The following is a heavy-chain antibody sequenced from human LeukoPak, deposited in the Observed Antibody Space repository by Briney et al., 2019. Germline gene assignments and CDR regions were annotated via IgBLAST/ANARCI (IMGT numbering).Heavy chain of an antibody. V-gene: IGHV3-64D*09. CDR2: ISDSGGST. Sequence: GGSLRLSCSASGFPFSSYAMHWVRQAPGKGLEYVSAISDSGGSTYYADSVKGRFTISRDNSKNTLYLQMGSLRAQDTAVYFCVRGYSFGPYGMDVWGQGTTVTVSS. CDR1: GFPFSSYA. D-gene: IGHD2-15*01. J-gene: IGHJ6*02. CDR3: VRGYSFGPYGMDV.